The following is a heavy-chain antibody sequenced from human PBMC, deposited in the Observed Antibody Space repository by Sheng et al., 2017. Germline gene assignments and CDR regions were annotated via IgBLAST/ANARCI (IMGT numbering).Heavy chain of an antibody. J-gene: IGHJ5*02. CDR3: TRRSLRKVSDR. CDR1: GFRFADYA. Sequence: EWRVVESGGGPVQPGRSLRLSCATSGFRFADYAMTWFRQAPGKGLEWVGLIRSNSYGGTTEYAASVKDRFLISRDDSNSSVHLQMNSLKIEDTAVYFCTRRSLRKVSDRWGQGAVVTVS. V-gene: IGHV3-49*03. CDR2: IRSNSYGGTT.